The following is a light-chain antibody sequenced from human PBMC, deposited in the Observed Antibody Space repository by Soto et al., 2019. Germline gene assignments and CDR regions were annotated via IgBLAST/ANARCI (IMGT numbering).Light chain of an antibody. CDR2: GAS. Sequence: DIQMTQSPSSVSASVGDRATITCRASQGISFKLAWYQQKPGKVPKLLIYGASNLESGVPSRFSGSGSETEFSLTIRALQPEDFATYYCQQLSRYPLTFGGGTKVDI. CDR1: QGISFK. V-gene: IGKV1-12*01. CDR3: QQLSRYPLT. J-gene: IGKJ4*01.